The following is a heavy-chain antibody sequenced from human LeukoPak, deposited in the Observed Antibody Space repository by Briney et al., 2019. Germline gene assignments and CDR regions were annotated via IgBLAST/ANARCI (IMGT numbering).Heavy chain of an antibody. V-gene: IGHV3-23*01. CDR3: AKNWERRKDWFDP. CDR1: GFTFSSYA. CDR2: ISFTGANS. D-gene: IGHD1-1*01. Sequence: GGSLRLSCVASGFTFSSYAMNWVRQAPGKGLEWVSAISFTGANSYYADSVKGRFTISRDNSKNTLYLQMDGLRAEDTATYYCAKNWERRKDWFDPWGQGTLVTVSS. J-gene: IGHJ5*02.